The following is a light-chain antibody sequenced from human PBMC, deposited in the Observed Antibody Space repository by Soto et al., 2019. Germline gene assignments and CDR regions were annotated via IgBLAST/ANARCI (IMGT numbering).Light chain of an antibody. CDR2: GAS. CDR1: QSVVTN. Sequence: EKVMTQSPATLSVSPGERVTLSCRASQSVVTNLAWYQQKPGQAPRLLISGASTRATGIPDMLIGSGSGTEFTLTITSLQSEDFAVYYCQHYNDLPLTFGQGTKVEIK. V-gene: IGKV3-15*01. J-gene: IGKJ1*01. CDR3: QHYNDLPLT.